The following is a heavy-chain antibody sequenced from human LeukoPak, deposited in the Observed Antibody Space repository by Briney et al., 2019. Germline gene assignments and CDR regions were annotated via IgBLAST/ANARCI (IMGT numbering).Heavy chain of an antibody. CDR3: ARDNYYGSGSYYRLGGYYGMDV. CDR1: GFTFSSYS. Sequence: GGSLRLSCAASGFTFSSYSMNWVRQAPGKGLEWVSYISSSSSTIYYADSVKGRFTISRDNAKNSLYLQMNGLRDEDTAVYYCARDNYYGSGSYYRLGGYYGMDVWGQGTTVTVSS. CDR2: ISSSSSTI. V-gene: IGHV3-48*02. D-gene: IGHD3-10*01. J-gene: IGHJ6*02.